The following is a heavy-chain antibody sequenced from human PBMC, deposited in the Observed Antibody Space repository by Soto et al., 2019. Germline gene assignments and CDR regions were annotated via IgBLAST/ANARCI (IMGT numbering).Heavy chain of an antibody. CDR3: ARDLEQLGFDP. CDR1: GFTFSSYS. V-gene: IGHV3-21*01. D-gene: IGHD6-6*01. CDR2: ISSSSSYI. Sequence: GGSLRLSCAASGFTFSSYSMNWVRQAPGKGLEWVSSISSSSSYIYYADSVKGRFTISRDNAKNSLYLQMDSLRAEDTAVYYCARDLEQLGFDPWGQGTLVTVSS. J-gene: IGHJ5*02.